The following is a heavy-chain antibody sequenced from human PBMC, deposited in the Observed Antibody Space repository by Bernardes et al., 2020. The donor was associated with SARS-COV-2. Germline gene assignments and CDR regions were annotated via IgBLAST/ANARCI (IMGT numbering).Heavy chain of an antibody. J-gene: IGHJ6*02. V-gene: IGHV1-2*04. CDR1: GYTFTGYY. D-gene: IGHD3-3*01. CDR3: ARSRHGVTIFGVVIPSGYGMDV. CDR2: INPNSGGT. Sequence: ASVKVSCKASGYTFTGYYMHWVRQAPGQGLEWMGWINPNSGGTNYAQKFQGWVTMTRDTSISTAYMELSRLRSDDTAVYYCARSRHGVTIFGVVIPSGYGMDVWGQGTTVTVSS.